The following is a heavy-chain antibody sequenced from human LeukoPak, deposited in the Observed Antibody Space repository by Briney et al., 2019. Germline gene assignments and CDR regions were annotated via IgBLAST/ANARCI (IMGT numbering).Heavy chain of an antibody. Sequence: VASVKVSCKASGYTFTGYYMHWVRQAPGQGLEWMGWINPNSGATLYAQKFQGRVTMTRDTSINTAYMELSSLRSEDTAVYYCARDSYGDYVYWGQGTLVAVSS. CDR2: INPNSGAT. CDR3: ARDSYGDYVY. J-gene: IGHJ4*02. V-gene: IGHV1-2*02. D-gene: IGHD4-17*01. CDR1: GYTFTGYY.